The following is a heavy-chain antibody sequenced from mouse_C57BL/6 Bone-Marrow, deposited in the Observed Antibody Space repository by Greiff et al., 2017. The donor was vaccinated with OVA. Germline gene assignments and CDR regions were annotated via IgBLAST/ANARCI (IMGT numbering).Heavy chain of an antibody. Sequence: EVMLVESGGGLVQPGGSLSLSCAASGFTFTDYYMSWVRQPPGKALEWLGFIRNKANGYTTEYSASVKGRFTISRANSQSILYLQMHALGAEDSASYYCARSTNYGNHYWYFDDWGTGTTVTVSS. CDR1: GFTFTDYY. CDR3: ARSTNYGNHYWYFDD. D-gene: IGHD1-1*01. CDR2: IRNKANGYTT. J-gene: IGHJ1*03. V-gene: IGHV7-3*01.